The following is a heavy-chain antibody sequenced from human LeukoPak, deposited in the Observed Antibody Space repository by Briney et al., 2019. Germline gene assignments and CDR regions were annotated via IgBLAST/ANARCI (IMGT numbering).Heavy chain of an antibody. Sequence: SETLSLTCTVSSGSVSSANYYWSWIRQPPQKELEWIGYIHYSGTTNYNPSLKSRVTISVDSSKNQFSLRLTSVTAADTAVYYCARRFYGGDSGGFDSWGQGTLVTVSS. CDR2: IHYSGTT. D-gene: IGHD4-23*01. J-gene: IGHJ4*02. V-gene: IGHV4-61*01. CDR3: ARRFYGGDSGGFDS. CDR1: SGSVSSANYY.